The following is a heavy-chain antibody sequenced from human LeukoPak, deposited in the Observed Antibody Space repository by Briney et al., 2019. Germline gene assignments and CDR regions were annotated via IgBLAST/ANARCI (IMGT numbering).Heavy chain of an antibody. V-gene: IGHV3-7*01. CDR1: GFTFSNYW. CDR2: MKEDGSKI. CDR3: ARVGTWELQRVFDY. J-gene: IGHJ4*02. Sequence: GGSLRLSCAASGFTFSNYWMSWVRQAPGKGLEWVANMKEDGSKIYYVDSVKGRFTMSRDNAKRSVYLEMSSLRVEDTAVYYCARVGTWELQRVFDYWGQGTPVTVSS. D-gene: IGHD1-26*01.